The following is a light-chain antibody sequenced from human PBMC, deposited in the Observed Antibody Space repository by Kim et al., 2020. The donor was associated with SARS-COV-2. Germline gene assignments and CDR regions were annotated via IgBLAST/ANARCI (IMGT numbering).Light chain of an antibody. CDR2: DAS. CDR3: HQYGSSPWA. Sequence: APGEGATLSCRASQSIRSSYLAWYQQKPGHAPSLLIYDASSRATGIPDRFSGSGSGTDFTLTISRLEPEDFAMYYCHQYGSSPWAFGQGTKVDIK. CDR1: QSIRSSY. J-gene: IGKJ1*01. V-gene: IGKV3-20*01.